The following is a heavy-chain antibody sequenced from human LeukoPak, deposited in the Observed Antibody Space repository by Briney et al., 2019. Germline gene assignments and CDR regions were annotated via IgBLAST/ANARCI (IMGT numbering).Heavy chain of an antibody. CDR1: GFTFSNYV. CDR3: AKDLYGAAALAH. D-gene: IGHD6-13*01. V-gene: IGHV3-30*02. CDR2: IRYDGSNK. Sequence: PGEPLRLSCSASGFTFSNYVMLWARQAPGKGLEWVAFIRYDGSNKYYADSVQGRLTISRVDFKNTLYLHMSSLRPADTAVYYCAKDLYGAAALAHWGQGTLVTVSS. J-gene: IGHJ4*02.